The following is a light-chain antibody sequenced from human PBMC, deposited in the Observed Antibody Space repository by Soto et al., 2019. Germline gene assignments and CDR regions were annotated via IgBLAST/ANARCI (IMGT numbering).Light chain of an antibody. CDR3: QQLNSYLIT. V-gene: IGKV1-9*01. CDR1: RGISSY. CDR2: AAS. J-gene: IGKJ5*01. Sequence: DIQMTQSPSSLSASVGDRLTITCQASRGISSYLAWYQQKPGKAPKLLIYAASTLHTGVPSRFSGSGSGTEFTLTISSLQPEDFATYYCQQLNSYLITFGQGTRLEIK.